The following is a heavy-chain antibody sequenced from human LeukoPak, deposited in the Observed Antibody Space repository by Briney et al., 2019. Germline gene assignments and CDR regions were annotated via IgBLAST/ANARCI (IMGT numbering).Heavy chain of an antibody. D-gene: IGHD3-22*01. CDR1: GGSFSGYY. Sequence: SETLSLTCAVYGGSFSGYYWSWIRQPPGKGLEWIGEINHSGSTNYNPSLKSRVTISVDTSKNQFSLKLSSVTAADTAVYYCAGIGGYYDSSGYAPDYWGQGTLVTVSS. CDR3: AGIGGYYDSSGYAPDY. CDR2: INHSGST. J-gene: IGHJ4*02. V-gene: IGHV4-34*01.